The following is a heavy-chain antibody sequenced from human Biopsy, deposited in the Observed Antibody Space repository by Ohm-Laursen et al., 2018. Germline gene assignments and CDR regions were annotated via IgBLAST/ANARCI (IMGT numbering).Heavy chain of an antibody. D-gene: IGHD2/OR15-2a*01. J-gene: IGHJ6*02. CDR1: GGSISSDY. CDR2: LYYSGST. V-gene: IGHV4-59*01. Sequence: SETLSLTCTVSGGSISSDYWIWIRQTPGKGLEWIGYLYYSGSTNYNPSLKSRVTISVDTSKNQFSLRLNSVTAADTAVYYCARATNSTGWPYYYFYGMDVWGQGTTVTVSS. CDR3: ARATNSTGWPYYYFYGMDV.